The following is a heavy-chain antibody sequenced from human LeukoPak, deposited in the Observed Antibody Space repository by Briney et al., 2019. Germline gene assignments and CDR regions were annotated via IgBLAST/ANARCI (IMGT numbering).Heavy chain of an antibody. CDR1: GYTFTSYG. V-gene: IGHV1-18*01. CDR3: ARDRYCSGGSCYSGRAY. Sequence: GASVKVSCKASGYTFTSYGISWVRQAPGQGLEWVGWISAYNGNTNYAQKLQGRVTMTTDTSTSTAYMELRSLRSDDTAVYYCARDRYCSGGSCYSGRAYWGQGTLVTVSS. J-gene: IGHJ4*02. D-gene: IGHD2-15*01. CDR2: ISAYNGNT.